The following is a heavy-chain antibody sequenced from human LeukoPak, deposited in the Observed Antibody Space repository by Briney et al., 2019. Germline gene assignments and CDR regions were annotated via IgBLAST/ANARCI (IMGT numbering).Heavy chain of an antibody. Sequence: GESLKISCKGSGYSFTSYWIGWVRQMPGKGLEWMGIIYPGDSDTRYSPSFQGQVTISADKSISTAHLQWSSLKASDTAMYYCARQGCSSTSCYLPPDYWGQGTLVTVSS. V-gene: IGHV5-51*01. D-gene: IGHD2-2*01. J-gene: IGHJ4*02. CDR2: IYPGDSDT. CDR3: ARQGCSSTSCYLPPDY. CDR1: GYSFTSYW.